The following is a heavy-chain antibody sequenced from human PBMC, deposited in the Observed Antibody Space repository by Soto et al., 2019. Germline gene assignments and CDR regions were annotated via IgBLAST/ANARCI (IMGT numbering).Heavy chain of an antibody. CDR3: ARGPYCGGDCYSAYFQH. CDR1: GGTFSSYA. J-gene: IGHJ1*01. D-gene: IGHD2-21*02. Sequence: SVKVSCKASGGTFSSYAISWVRQAPGQGLEWMGGVIPIFGTANYAQKFQGRVTITADESTSTAYMELSSLRSEDTAVYYCARGPYCGGDCYSAYFQHWGQGTLVTVSS. CDR2: VIPIFGTA. V-gene: IGHV1-69*13.